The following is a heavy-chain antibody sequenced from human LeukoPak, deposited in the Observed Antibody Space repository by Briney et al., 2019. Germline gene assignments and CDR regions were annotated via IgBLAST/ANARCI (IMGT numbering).Heavy chain of an antibody. Sequence: SETLSLTCTVSGYSISSGYYWGWIRQPPGKGLEWIGYIYYSGSTYYNPSLKSRVTISVDTSKNQFSLKLSSVTAADTAVYYCARDIGYSYGHDAFDIWGQGTMVTVSS. CDR1: GYSISSGYY. CDR3: ARDIGYSYGHDAFDI. CDR2: IYYSGST. D-gene: IGHD5-18*01. J-gene: IGHJ3*02. V-gene: IGHV4-30-4*08.